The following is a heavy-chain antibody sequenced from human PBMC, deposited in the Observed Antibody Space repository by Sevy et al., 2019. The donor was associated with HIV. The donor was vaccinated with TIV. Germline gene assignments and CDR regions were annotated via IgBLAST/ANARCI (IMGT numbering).Heavy chain of an antibody. CDR2: ISSSSSYI. CDR1: GFTFSSYS. Sequence: GGSLRLSCAASGFTFSSYSMNWVRQAPGKGLEWVSSISSSSSYIYYADSVKGRFTISRDNAKNSLYLQMNSLRAEDTAVYYCARSATDDPLYNWFDPWGQGTLVTVSS. D-gene: IGHD4-17*01. J-gene: IGHJ5*02. V-gene: IGHV3-21*01. CDR3: ARSATDDPLYNWFDP.